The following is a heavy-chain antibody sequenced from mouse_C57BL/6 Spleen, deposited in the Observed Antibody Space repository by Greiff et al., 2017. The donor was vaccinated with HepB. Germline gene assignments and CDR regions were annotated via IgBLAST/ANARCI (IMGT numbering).Heavy chain of an antibody. D-gene: IGHD2-5*01. CDR2: IYPGSGST. Sequence: QVQLQQSGAELVKPGASVKMSCKASGYTFTSYWITWVKQRPGQGLEWIGDIYPGSGSTNYNEKFKSKATLTVDTSSSTAYMQLSSLTSEDSAVYYCARGDSNYGGDYWGQGTSVTVSS. V-gene: IGHV1-55*01. CDR1: GYTFTSYW. CDR3: ARGDSNYGGDY. J-gene: IGHJ4*01.